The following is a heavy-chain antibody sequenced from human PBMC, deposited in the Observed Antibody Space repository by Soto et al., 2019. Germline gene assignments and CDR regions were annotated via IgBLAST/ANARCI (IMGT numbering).Heavy chain of an antibody. CDR1: GGSIRSYY. Sequence: QVHLRESCPGLVKPSETLSLTCTVSGGSIRSYYWSWIRQPPGKGLEWIGYIYYSGSTNYNPSLKSRVTTSVDTSKNQFSLKLSAVTAADTAVYYCASRWGPTFDYWGQGTLVTVSS. J-gene: IGHJ4*02. V-gene: IGHV4-59*01. CDR3: ASRWGPTFDY. CDR2: IYYSGST. D-gene: IGHD1-26*01.